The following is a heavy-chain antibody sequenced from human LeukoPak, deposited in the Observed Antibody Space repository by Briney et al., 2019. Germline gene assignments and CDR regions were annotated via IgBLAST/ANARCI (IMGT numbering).Heavy chain of an antibody. CDR2: IRNKANSHAT. Sequence: PGGSLRLSCVVSGFTFSGSAMHWVRQASGKGREWVGRIRNKANSHATAYTASVKGRFTISRDDLKNTAYLQMNRLKVEDTAVYYCTGSRAAAVGYYYYYYMDVWGKGTTVTVSS. CDR3: TGSRAAAVGYYYYYYMDV. J-gene: IGHJ6*03. D-gene: IGHD6-13*01. CDR1: GFTFSGSA. V-gene: IGHV3-73*01.